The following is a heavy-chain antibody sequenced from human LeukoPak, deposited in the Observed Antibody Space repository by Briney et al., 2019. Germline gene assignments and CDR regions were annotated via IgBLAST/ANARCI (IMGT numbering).Heavy chain of an antibody. V-gene: IGHV4-39*01. J-gene: IGHJ6*03. CDR3: ARPSPYYYYMDV. Sequence: SETLSLNCTVSGDSIRSSSYYWGWIRQPPGKELEWIGYIYYTGNSYNNPSLKSRATISIDTSKNQFSLMLTSVTAADTAVYYCARPSPYYYYMDVWGKGTSVTVFS. CDR1: GDSIRSSSYY. CDR2: IYYTGNS.